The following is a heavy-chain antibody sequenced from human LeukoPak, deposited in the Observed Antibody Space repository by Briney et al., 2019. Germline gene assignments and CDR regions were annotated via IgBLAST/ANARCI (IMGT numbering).Heavy chain of an antibody. J-gene: IGHJ3*01. CDR3: AIAASMNYYDSSGYK. V-gene: IGHV3-21*01. CDR1: GFTFSPYA. D-gene: IGHD3-22*01. CDR2: ISGGGGIV. Sequence: GGSLRLSCAASGFTFSPYAMNWVRQAPGKGLEWVSSISGGGGIVYYADSVKGRFTISRDNAKNSLYLQMNSLRAEDTAVYYCAIAASMNYYDSSGYKWGQGTMVTVSS.